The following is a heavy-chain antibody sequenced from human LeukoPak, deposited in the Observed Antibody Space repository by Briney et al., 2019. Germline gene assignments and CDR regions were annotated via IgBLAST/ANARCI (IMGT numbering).Heavy chain of an antibody. V-gene: IGHV3-21*01. CDR2: ISSSSSYI. CDR3: ARDKKDTAMV. CDR1: GFTFSSYS. J-gene: IGHJ4*02. D-gene: IGHD5-18*01. Sequence: PGGSLRLSCAASGFTFSSYSMNWVRQAPGKGLEWVSSISSSSSYIYYADSVKGRFTISRDNAKNSLYLQMNSLRAEDAAVYYCARDKKDTAMVWGQGTLVTVSS.